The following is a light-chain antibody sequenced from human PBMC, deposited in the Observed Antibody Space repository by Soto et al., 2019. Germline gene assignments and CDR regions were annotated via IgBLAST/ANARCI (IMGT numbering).Light chain of an antibody. J-gene: IGKJ5*01. CDR3: QQSYSTPIT. V-gene: IGKV1-39*01. CDR1: QSISSY. CDR2: AAS. Sequence: DIQMTQSPCSLSASVGDRVTITCRASQSISSYLNWYQEKPGKAPKLLIYAASSLQSGVPSRFSGSGSGTDITLTISSLQPEDFATYYCQQSYSTPITFGQGTRLEIK.